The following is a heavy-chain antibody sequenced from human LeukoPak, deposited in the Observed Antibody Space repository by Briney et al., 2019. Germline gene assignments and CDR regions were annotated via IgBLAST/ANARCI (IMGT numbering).Heavy chain of an antibody. D-gene: IGHD3-10*01. J-gene: IGHJ4*02. CDR3: ARAKPKNMVRGLIMRRESRYYFDY. CDR1: GFTFSSYD. CDR2: ISGSGAST. V-gene: IGHV3-23*01. Sequence: AGGSLRLSCAASGFTFSSYDMSWVRQAPGKGLEWVSLISGSGASTYYADSVKGRFTISRDNSKNTLYLQMNSLRAEDTAVYYCARAKPKNMVRGLIMRRESRYYFDYWGQGTLVTVSS.